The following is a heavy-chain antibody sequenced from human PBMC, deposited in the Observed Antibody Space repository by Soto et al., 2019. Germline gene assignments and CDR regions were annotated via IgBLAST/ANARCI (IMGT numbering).Heavy chain of an antibody. CDR2: INHSGST. D-gene: IGHD3-3*01. J-gene: IGHJ6*02. CDR3: ARVTLHYYDFWSGFRTQYAMDV. V-gene: IGHV4-34*01. Sequence: SETLSLTCAVYGGSFSGYYWSWIRQPPGKGLEWIGEINHSGSTNYNPSLKSRVTISVDTSKNQFSLKLSSVTAADTAVYYCARVTLHYYDFWSGFRTQYAMDVWGQGTTVTVSS. CDR1: GGSFSGYY.